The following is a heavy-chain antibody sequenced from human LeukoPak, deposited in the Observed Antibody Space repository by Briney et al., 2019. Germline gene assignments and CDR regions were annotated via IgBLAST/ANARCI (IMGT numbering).Heavy chain of an antibody. CDR2: IYYSGST. CDR1: GGSISSYY. V-gene: IGHV4-59*08. D-gene: IGHD6-13*01. Sequence: SETLSLTCTVSGGSISSYYWSWIRQPPGKGLEWIGYIYYSGSTNYNPSLKSRVTISVDTSKNQFSLKLSSVTAADTAAYYCARHSRVAAAALWGQGTLVTVSS. J-gene: IGHJ4*02. CDR3: ARHSRVAAAAL.